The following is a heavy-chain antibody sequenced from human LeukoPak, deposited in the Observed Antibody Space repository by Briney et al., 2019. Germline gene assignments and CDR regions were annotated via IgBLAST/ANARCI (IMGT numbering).Heavy chain of an antibody. CDR3: AIFPRAGRGLYYYSMDV. CDR1: GGTFSSYA. Sequence: ASVLVSCKASGGTFSSYAISWVRQAPGQGLEWMGGIIPIFGTANYAQKFQGRVTFTADESTSTAYIELSSLRSEDTAVYYCAIFPRAGRGLYYYSMDVWGQGTTVTVSS. V-gene: IGHV1-69*13. CDR2: IIPIFGTA. J-gene: IGHJ6*02. D-gene: IGHD6-19*01.